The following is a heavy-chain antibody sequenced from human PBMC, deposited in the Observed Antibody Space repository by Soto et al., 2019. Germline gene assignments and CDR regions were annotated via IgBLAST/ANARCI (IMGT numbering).Heavy chain of an antibody. CDR1: GASISGFY. CDR2: IYATGTT. J-gene: IGHJ5*02. V-gene: IGHV4-4*07. CDR3: VRDGTKTLRDWFDP. Sequence: SETLSLTCTVSGASISGFYWSWIRKSAGKGLEWIGRIYATGTTDYNPSLKSRVMMSVDTSKKQFSLKLRSVTAADTAVYYCVRDGTKTLRDWFDPWGQGISGTVSS. D-gene: IGHD1-1*01.